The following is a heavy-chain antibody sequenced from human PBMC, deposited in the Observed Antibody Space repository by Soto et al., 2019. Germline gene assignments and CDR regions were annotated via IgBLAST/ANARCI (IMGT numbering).Heavy chain of an antibody. CDR2: ISYDGSNK. CDR1: GFTFSSYA. J-gene: IGHJ6*02. Sequence: PGGSVRLSCAASGFTFSSYAMHWVRQAPGKGLEWVAVISYDGSNKYYADSVKGRFTISRDNSKNTLYLQMNSLRAEDTAVYYCARDRSPTYYDFWSGYWDVRDYYYGMDVWGQGTTVTSP. D-gene: IGHD3-3*01. CDR3: ARDRSPTYYDFWSGYWDVRDYYYGMDV. V-gene: IGHV3-30-3*01.